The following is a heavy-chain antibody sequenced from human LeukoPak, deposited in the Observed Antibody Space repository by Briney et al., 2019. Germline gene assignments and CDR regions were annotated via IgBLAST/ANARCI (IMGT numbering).Heavy chain of an antibody. CDR3: ARKTYYYDSGSYSKSYYFDY. CDR2: ISGSGGST. V-gene: IGHV3-23*01. J-gene: IGHJ4*02. Sequence: QPGGSLRLSCAASGFTFSSYGMSWVRQAPGKGLEWVSDISGSGGSTNYADSVKGRFTISRDNSKNTLYLQMNSLIAEDTAVYYCARKTYYYDSGSYSKSYYFDYWGQGTLVTVSS. CDR1: GFTFSSYG. D-gene: IGHD3-10*01.